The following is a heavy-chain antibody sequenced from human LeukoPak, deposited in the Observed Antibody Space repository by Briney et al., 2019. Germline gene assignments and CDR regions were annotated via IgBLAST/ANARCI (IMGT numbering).Heavy chain of an antibody. V-gene: IGHV3-30*02. J-gene: IGHJ4*02. D-gene: IGHD2-21*02. CDR2: IRDDGSNQ. CDR3: ASELAHCVGDCLQN. CDR1: GFTFSNFA. Sequence: PGGSLRLSCAASGFTFSNFAMHWVRQAPGKGLEWVAFIRDDGSNQYYADSVKGRFTISRDNSKNTLYLQMDSLRAEDTAVYYCASELAHCVGDCLQNWGQGTLVTVSS.